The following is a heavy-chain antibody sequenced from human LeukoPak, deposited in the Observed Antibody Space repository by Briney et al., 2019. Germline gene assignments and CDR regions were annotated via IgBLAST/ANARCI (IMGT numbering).Heavy chain of an antibody. D-gene: IGHD3-16*01. CDR2: INHSGGT. V-gene: IGHV4-34*01. CDR3: ARDSRSFIVMITEPRKNLVDY. CDR1: GGSFSGYY. J-gene: IGHJ4*02. Sequence: KTSETLSLTCAVYGGSFSGYYWSWIRQPPGKGLEWIGEINHSGGTNYNPSLKSRVTISVDTSKNQFSLKLSSVTAADTAVYYCARDSRSFIVMITEPRKNLVDYWGQGTLVTVSS.